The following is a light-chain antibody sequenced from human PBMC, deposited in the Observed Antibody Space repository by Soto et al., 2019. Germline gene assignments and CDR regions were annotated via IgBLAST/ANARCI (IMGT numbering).Light chain of an antibody. V-gene: IGKV3-20*01. J-gene: IGKJ2*01. CDR3: QQYGGSPRT. CDR2: AAS. CDR1: QSISNY. Sequence: EIVLTQSPGTLSLSPGERATLSCRASQSISNYLAWYQQRPGQSPRLLIYAASSRATGVPDRFSGGGSATDFTLTVSSLEPEDFAVYYCQQYGGSPRTFGQGTKLEIK.